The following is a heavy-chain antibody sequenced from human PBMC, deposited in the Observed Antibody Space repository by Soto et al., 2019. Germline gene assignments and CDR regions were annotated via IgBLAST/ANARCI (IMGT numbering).Heavy chain of an antibody. D-gene: IGHD4-17*01. CDR2: IYYSGST. CDR1: GGSISSYY. J-gene: IGHJ6*03. V-gene: IGHV4-59*01. CDR3: ARNDYGDYYYYYCMDV. Sequence: QVQLQESGPGLVKPSETLSLTCTVSGGSISSYYWSWIRQPPGKGLEWIGYIYYSGSTNYNPSLKSRVYVSVDPSKNQFSLKLSSVTAADTAVYYCARNDYGDYYYYYCMDVWGKGTTVTVSS.